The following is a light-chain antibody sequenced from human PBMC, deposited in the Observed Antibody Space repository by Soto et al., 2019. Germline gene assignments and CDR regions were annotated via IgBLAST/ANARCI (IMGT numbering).Light chain of an antibody. J-gene: IGLJ3*02. V-gene: IGLV2-14*01. CDR3: SSYTSSSTLV. CDR2: EVS. Sequence: QSVLTQPRSVSGSPGQSVTISCTGTSSDVGGYNYVSWYQQHPGKAPKLMIYEVSNRPSGVSNRSSGSKSGNTASLTISGLQAEDEADYYCSSYTSSSTLVFGGGTKLTVL. CDR1: SSDVGGYNY.